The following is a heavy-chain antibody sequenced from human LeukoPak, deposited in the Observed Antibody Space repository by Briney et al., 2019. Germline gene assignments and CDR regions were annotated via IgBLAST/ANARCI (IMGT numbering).Heavy chain of an antibody. CDR1: GFTFSSYA. CDR3: AKGYCSGGSCYSRGPYYFDY. Sequence: GGSLRLSCAASGFTFSSYAMSWVRQAPGKGLEWVSAISGSGGSTYYADSVKGRFTISRDNSKNTLYLQMNSLRAEDTAVYYCAKGYCSGGSCYSRGPYYFDYWAREPWSPSPQ. D-gene: IGHD2-15*01. CDR2: ISGSGGST. V-gene: IGHV3-23*01. J-gene: IGHJ4*02.